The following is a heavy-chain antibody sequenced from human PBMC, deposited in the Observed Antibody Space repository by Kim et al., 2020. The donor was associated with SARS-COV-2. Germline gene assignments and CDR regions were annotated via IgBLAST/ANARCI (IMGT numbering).Heavy chain of an antibody. J-gene: IGHJ4*02. Sequence: SVTAPFTISRDNANNSLYLQMNSLRAEDTAVYYCARGCLGGTGGCLDYWGQGALVTVSS. D-gene: IGHD3-16*01. CDR3: ARGCLGGTGGCLDY. V-gene: IGHV3-21*01.